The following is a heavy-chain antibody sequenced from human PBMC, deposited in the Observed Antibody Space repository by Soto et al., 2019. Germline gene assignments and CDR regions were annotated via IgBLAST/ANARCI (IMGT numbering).Heavy chain of an antibody. J-gene: IGHJ4*02. CDR3: AKDRKAMVRGWGAFDY. V-gene: IGHV3-30*18. D-gene: IGHD3-10*01. CDR2: ISYDGSNK. Sequence: QVQLVESGGGVVQPGRSLRLSCAASGFTFSSYGMHWVRQAPGKGLEWVGVISYDGSNKYYADSVKGRFTISRDNSKNTLYLQMNSLRAEDTAVYYCAKDRKAMVRGWGAFDYWGQGTLVTVSS. CDR1: GFTFSSYG.